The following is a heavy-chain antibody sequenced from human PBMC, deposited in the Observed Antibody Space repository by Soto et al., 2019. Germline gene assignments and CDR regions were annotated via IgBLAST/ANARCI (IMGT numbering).Heavy chain of an antibody. J-gene: IGHJ6*02. Sequence: ASVKVSCKASGYTFTSYGISWVRQAPGQGLEWMGWISAYNGNKNYAQKLQGRVTMTTDTSTSTAYMELRSLRSDDTAVYYCARMELRDYYYYRMDVWGQGPTVTVSS. CDR2: ISAYNGNK. CDR3: ARMELRDYYYYRMDV. V-gene: IGHV1-18*01. CDR1: GYTFTSYG. D-gene: IGHD1-7*01.